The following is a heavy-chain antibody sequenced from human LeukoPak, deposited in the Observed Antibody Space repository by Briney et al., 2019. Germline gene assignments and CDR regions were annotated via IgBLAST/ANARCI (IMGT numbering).Heavy chain of an antibody. V-gene: IGHV1-2*02. D-gene: IGHD3-10*01. CDR3: ARGPYGSGATFNWFDP. Sequence: ASVKVSCKASGHTFITYYMHWVRQAPGQGLEWMGWINPNSGDTHYAQKFQGRVTMTRDTSISTAYMELSRLRSDDTAVYYCARGPYGSGATFNWFDPWAQGTLVTVSS. J-gene: IGHJ5*02. CDR2: INPNSGDT. CDR1: GHTFITYY.